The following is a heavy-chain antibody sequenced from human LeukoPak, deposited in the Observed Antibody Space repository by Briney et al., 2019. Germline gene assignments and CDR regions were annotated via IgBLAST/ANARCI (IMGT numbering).Heavy chain of an antibody. CDR1: GGTFSSYA. CDR3: ARSPMAYFDY. Sequence: SMKVSCKASGGTFSSYAISWVRQAPGQGLEWMGGIIPIFGTANYAQKFQGRVTITADKSTSTAYMELSSLRSEDTAVYYCARSPMAYFDYWGQGTLVTVSS. D-gene: IGHD5-24*01. CDR2: IIPIFGTA. V-gene: IGHV1-69*06. J-gene: IGHJ4*02.